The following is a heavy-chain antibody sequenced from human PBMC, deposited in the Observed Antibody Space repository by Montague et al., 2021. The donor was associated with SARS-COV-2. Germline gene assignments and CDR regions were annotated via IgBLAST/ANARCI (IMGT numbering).Heavy chain of an antibody. J-gene: IGHJ2*01. CDR1: GGSISSDSFY. CDR2: IYHSGGT. D-gene: IGHD3-10*01. CDR3: ARLDPTMETTYFDL. Sequence: SETLSLTCTVSGGSISSDSFYWGWLRQPPGKGLEWIGLIYHSGGTYNGPSLKRRFSISVDTSKNQFSLKVTSVTAADTAVYYCARLDPTMETTYFDLWGRGTLVIVSS. V-gene: IGHV4-39*01.